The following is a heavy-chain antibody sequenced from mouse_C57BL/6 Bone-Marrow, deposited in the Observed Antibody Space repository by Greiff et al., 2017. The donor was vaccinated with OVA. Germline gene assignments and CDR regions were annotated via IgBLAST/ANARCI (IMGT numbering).Heavy chain of an antibody. V-gene: IGHV5-6*02. CDR2: ISSGGSYT. CDR1: GFTFSSYG. D-gene: IGHD1-1*02. CDR3: ARQGLLYAMDY. J-gene: IGHJ4*01. Sequence: DVKLVESGGDLVKPGGSLKLSCAASGFTFSSYGMSWVRQTPDKRLEWVATISSGGSYTYYPDSVKGRFTISRDNAKNTLYLQMSSLKSEDTAMYYCARQGLLYAMDYWGQGTSVTVSS.